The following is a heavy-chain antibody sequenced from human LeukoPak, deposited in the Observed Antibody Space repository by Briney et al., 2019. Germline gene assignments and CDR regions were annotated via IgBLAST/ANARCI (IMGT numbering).Heavy chain of an antibody. J-gene: IGHJ4*02. CDR3: AKASLGYCSSTSCPFDY. V-gene: IGHV3-21*04. Sequence: GGSLRLSCAASGFTFSSYSMNWVRQAPGKGLEWVSSISSSSSYIYYADSVKGRFTISRDNAKNSLYLQMNSLRAEDTAVYYCAKASLGYCSSTSCPFDYWGQGTLVTVSS. D-gene: IGHD2-2*01. CDR1: GFTFSSYS. CDR2: ISSSSSYI.